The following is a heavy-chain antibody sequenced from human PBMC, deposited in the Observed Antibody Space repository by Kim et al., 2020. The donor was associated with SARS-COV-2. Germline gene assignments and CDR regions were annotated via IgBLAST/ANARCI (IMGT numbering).Heavy chain of an antibody. D-gene: IGHD2-2*01. CDR2: IKQDGSEK. CDR1: GFTFSSYW. CDR3: ARFVVVPAVRSYYYYGMDA. J-gene: IGHJ6*02. V-gene: IGHV3-7*01. Sequence: GGSLRLSCAASGFTFSSYWMSWVRQAPGKGLEWVANIKQDGSEKYYVDSVKGRFTISRDNAKNSLYLQMNSLRAEDTAVYYCARFVVVPAVRSYYYYGMDAWGPGTTVTVSS.